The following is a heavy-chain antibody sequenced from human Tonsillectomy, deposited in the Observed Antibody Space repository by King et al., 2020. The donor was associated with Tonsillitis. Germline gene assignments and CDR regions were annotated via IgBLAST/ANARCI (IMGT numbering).Heavy chain of an antibody. CDR2: ISSDGTSK. V-gene: IGHV3-30*18. J-gene: IGHJ4*02. D-gene: IGHD6-19*01. CDR3: AKDLGSGWSYFDS. Sequence: VQLVESGGGVVQPGTSLRLSCAASGITFSRYGFHWVRQTPGKGLEWVAVISSDGTSKYYADSVKGRFTISRDNSKGLLYLQMISLRPEDTAAYYCAKDLGSGWSYFDSWGQGTLVTVSS. CDR1: GITFSRYG.